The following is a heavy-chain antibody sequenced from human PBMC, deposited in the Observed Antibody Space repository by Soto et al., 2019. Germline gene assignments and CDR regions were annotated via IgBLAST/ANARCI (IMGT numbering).Heavy chain of an antibody. CDR1: GGSFSGYY. J-gene: IGHJ4*02. CDR2: INHSGST. Sequence: PSETLSLTCAVYGGSFSGYYWSWIRQPPGKGLEWIGEINHSGSTNYNPSLKSRVTISVDTSKNQFSLKLSSVTAADTAVYYCARDCSGGSCSNPSFDYWGQGTLVTVSS. V-gene: IGHV4-34*01. CDR3: ARDCSGGSCSNPSFDY. D-gene: IGHD2-15*01.